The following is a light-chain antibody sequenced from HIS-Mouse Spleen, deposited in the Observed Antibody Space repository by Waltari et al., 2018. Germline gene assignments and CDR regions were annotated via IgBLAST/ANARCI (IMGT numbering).Light chain of an antibody. CDR1: QLGDKY. Sequence: SYELTQPPSVSVSPGQTASITCTGDQLGDKYACWYQPKPGQSPVLVIYQDSKRPSGIPERFSGSNSGNTAPLTISGTQAMDEADYYCQAWDSSYSVFGGGTKLTVL. CDR2: QDS. J-gene: IGLJ2*01. V-gene: IGLV3-1*01. CDR3: QAWDSSYSV.